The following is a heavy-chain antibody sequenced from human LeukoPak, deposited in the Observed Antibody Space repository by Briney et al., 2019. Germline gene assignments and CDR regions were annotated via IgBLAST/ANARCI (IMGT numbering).Heavy chain of an antibody. J-gene: IGHJ4*02. Sequence: GGSLRLSCAASGFTFDDYAMHWVRQAPGKGLEWVSGISWNSGSIGYADSVKGRFTISRDNAKNSLYLQMNSLRAEDTALYYCAKDGTGQWSPFDYWGQGTLVTVSS. CDR2: ISWNSGSI. CDR3: AKDGTGQWSPFDY. D-gene: IGHD3/OR15-3a*01. V-gene: IGHV3-9*01. CDR1: GFTFDDYA.